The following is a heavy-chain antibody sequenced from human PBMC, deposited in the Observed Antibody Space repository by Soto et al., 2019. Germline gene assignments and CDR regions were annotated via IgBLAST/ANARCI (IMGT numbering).Heavy chain of an antibody. CDR2: IIPIFGTA. Sequence: SVKVSCKASGGTFSSYAISWVRQAPGQGLEWMGGIIPIFGTANYAQKFQGRVTITADESTSTAYMELSSLRSEDTAVYYCARHLGDDFLSGSLGYYYYYGMDVWGQGTTVTVSS. D-gene: IGHD3-3*01. J-gene: IGHJ6*02. V-gene: IGHV1-69*13. CDR1: GGTFSSYA. CDR3: ARHLGDDFLSGSLGYYYYYGMDV.